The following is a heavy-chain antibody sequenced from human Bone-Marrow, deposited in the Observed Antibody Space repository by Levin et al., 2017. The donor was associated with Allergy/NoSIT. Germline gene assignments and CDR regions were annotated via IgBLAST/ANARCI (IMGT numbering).Heavy chain of an antibody. V-gene: IGHV5-51*01. J-gene: IGHJ4*02. CDR1: GYNFNSYW. CDR3: ARCRDGYNDFDT. CDR2: IYPADSDT. D-gene: IGHD5-24*01. Sequence: GASVKVSCQASGYNFNSYWIAWVRQMPGKGLEWIGLIYPADSDTRDSPSFQGQVAISADKSINTTYLQWSGLKASDTAIYYCARCRDGYNDFDTWGQGTLVTVSS.